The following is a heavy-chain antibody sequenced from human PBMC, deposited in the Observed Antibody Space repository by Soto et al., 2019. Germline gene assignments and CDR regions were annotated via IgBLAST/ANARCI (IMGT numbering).Heavy chain of an antibody. J-gene: IGHJ3*02. CDR3: ARNPRDYGDYYDAFDI. D-gene: IGHD4-17*01. CDR1: GGSISSSSYY. V-gene: IGHV4-39*01. Sequence: SETLSLTCTVSGGSISSSSYYWGWIRQPPGKGLEWIGSIYYSGSTYYNPSLKSRVTISVDTSKNQFSLKLSSVTAADTAVYYCARNPRDYGDYYDAFDIWGQGTMVTVSS. CDR2: IYYSGST.